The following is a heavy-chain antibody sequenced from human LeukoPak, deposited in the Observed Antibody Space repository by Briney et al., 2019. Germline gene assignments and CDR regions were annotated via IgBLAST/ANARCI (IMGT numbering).Heavy chain of an antibody. CDR1: GFTFSNYA. J-gene: IGHJ4*02. CDR3: AKDKTHYYDSGGHYPKFDY. CDR2: ISGSGGRT. V-gene: IGHV3-23*01. Sequence: GGSLRLSCAASGFTFSNYAMSWVRQAPGKGLEWVSGISGSGGRTYYADSVKGRFTVSRDNSKNTLYMQMNSLRAEDTAVYYCAKDKTHYYDSGGHYPKFDYWGQGTLVSVSS. D-gene: IGHD3-22*01.